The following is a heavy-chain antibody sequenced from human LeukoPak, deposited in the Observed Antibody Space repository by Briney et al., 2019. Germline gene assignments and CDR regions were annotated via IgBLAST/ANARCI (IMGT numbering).Heavy chain of an antibody. CDR2: ISAYNGNT. D-gene: IGHD4-23*01. V-gene: IGHV1-18*01. CDR1: GYTFTSYG. Sequence: ASVKVSCKASGYTFTSYGISWVRQAPGQGLEWMGWISAYNGNTNYAQKLQGRVTMTTDTSTSTAYMELRSLRSDDTAVYYCARDSHPEARAHTSRGGNSARGFDYWGQGTLVTVSS. CDR3: ARDSHPEARAHTSRGGNSARGFDY. J-gene: IGHJ4*02.